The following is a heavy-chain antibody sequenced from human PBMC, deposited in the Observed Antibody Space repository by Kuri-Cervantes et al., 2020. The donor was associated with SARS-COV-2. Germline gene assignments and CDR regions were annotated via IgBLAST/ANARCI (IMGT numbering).Heavy chain of an antibody. CDR3: ARAIRDYYDSSAYFDY. Sequence: KVSCKGSGYSFTSYWIGWVRQMPGKGLEWMGIIYPGDSDTRYSPSFQGQVTISADKSISTAYPQWSSLRASDTAMYYCARAIRDYYDSSAYFDYWGQGTLVTVSS. J-gene: IGHJ4*02. CDR2: IYPGDSDT. CDR1: GYSFTSYW. V-gene: IGHV5-51*01. D-gene: IGHD3-22*01.